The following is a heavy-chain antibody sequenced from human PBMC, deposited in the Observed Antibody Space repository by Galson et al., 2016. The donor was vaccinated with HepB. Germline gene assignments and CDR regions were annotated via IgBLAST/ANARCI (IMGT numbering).Heavy chain of an antibody. D-gene: IGHD6-13*01. CDR1: GFTFGSYI. J-gene: IGHJ2*01. Sequence: SLRLSCAASGFTFGSYIMNWVRQAPGKGLEWVSSITGSGAYIYYADSVKGRFTISRDNARNSLYLQMNSLRAEDTAVYYCARDVRGGSWYARYFDLWGRGTLVTVSS. V-gene: IGHV3-21*01. CDR3: ARDVRGGSWYARYFDL. CDR2: ITGSGAYI.